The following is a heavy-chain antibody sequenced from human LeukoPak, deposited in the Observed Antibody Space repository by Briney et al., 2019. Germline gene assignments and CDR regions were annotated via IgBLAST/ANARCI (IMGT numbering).Heavy chain of an antibody. D-gene: IGHD7-27*01. J-gene: IGHJ3*02. CDR1: GGSISSSSYY. Sequence: PSETLSLTCTVSGGSISSSSYYWGWIRQPPGKGLEWIGSIYYSGSTYYTPSLKSRVTISVDTSKNQFSLKLSSVTAADTAVYYCARRLGTDDAFDIWGQGTMVTVSS. CDR2: IYYSGST. V-gene: IGHV4-39*01. CDR3: ARRLGTDDAFDI.